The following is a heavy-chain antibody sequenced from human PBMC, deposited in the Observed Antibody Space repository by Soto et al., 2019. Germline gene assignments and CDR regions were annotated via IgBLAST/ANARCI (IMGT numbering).Heavy chain of an antibody. Sequence: ASVKVSCNTSGYTVTSYGIIWVRHAPGQEIEWMGWMSAYNGNTNYAQKLQGRVTMTTDTSKSKAYMEMRSLRYDDMAVYYCAKDHVVRGNYYDYWGQGTQVTVSS. D-gene: IGHD1-26*01. CDR1: GYTVTSYG. V-gene: IGHV1-18*03. CDR2: MSAYNGNT. J-gene: IGHJ4*02. CDR3: AKDHVVRGNYYDY.